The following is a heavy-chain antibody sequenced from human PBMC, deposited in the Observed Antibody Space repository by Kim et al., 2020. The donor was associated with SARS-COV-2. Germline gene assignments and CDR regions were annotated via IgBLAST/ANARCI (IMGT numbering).Heavy chain of an antibody. CDR2: IKSKTDGGTT. CDR3: TTDLGVAPLGDY. Sequence: GGSLRLSCAASGFTFSNAWMSWVRQAPGKGLEWVGRIKSKTDGGTTDYAAPVKGRFTISRDDSKNTLYLQMNSLKTEDTAVYYCTTDLGVAPLGDYWGQGTLVTVSS. CDR1: GFTFSNAW. D-gene: IGHD3-3*01. J-gene: IGHJ4*02. V-gene: IGHV3-15*01.